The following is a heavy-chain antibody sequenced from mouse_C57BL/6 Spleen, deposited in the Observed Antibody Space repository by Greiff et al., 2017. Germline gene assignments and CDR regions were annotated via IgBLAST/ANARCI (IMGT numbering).Heavy chain of an antibody. D-gene: IGHD1-1*01. J-gene: IGHJ2*01. Sequence: QVQLQQSGAELVRPGASVTLSCKASGYTFTDYEMHWVKQTPVHGLEWIGAIDPETGGTAYNQKFKGKAILTADESSSTAYMELRSLTSEDSAVYYCTRVHYGSSLDYWGQGTTLTVSS. CDR3: TRVHYGSSLDY. V-gene: IGHV1-15*01. CDR1: GYTFTDYE. CDR2: IDPETGGT.